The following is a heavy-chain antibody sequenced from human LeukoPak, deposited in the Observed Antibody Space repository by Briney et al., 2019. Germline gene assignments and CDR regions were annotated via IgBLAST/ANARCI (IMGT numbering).Heavy chain of an antibody. D-gene: IGHD5-18*01. CDR1: GFTFSNYA. CDR2: ISYDGINK. CDR3: ARLRGYSYGSDY. J-gene: IGHJ4*02. V-gene: IGHV3-30*04. Sequence: GGSLRLSCAASGFTFSNYAMHWVRQAPGKGLEWVAVISYDGINKYYADSVKGRFTISRDNSKNTVDLQMNSLRAEDTAVYYCARLRGYSYGSDYWGQGTLVTVSS.